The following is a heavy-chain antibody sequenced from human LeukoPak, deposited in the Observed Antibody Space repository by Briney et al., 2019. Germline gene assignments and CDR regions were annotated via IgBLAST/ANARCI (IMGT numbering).Heavy chain of an antibody. CDR2: ISSGSSTI. D-gene: IGHD4-17*01. V-gene: IGHV3-48*01. J-gene: IGHJ4*02. Sequence: GGSLRLSCAASGFTFSSDSMNWVRQAPGKGLEWVSHISSGSSTIYYADSVKGRFTISRDNAKNSLYLQMNSLRAEDTAVYYCARVRNLRGDYWGQGTLVTASS. CDR1: GFTFSSDS. CDR3: ARVRNLRGDY.